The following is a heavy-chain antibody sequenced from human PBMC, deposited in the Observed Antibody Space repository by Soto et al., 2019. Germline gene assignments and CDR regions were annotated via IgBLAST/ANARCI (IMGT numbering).Heavy chain of an antibody. J-gene: IGHJ4*02. D-gene: IGHD3-16*02. CDR2: ISGPGDTT. CDR3: AKSFTQSNVWRAYRHKTHFDY. V-gene: IGHV3-23*01. CDR1: GFTLRNYG. Sequence: EVRLLESGGGLVQPGGSLRLSCEGSGFTLRNYGWDWVRQPHGKGLEGISFISGPGDTTYYADSGKGRFIISRDNSKNTLYLQMNSLRAEDTAIYYCAKSFTQSNVWRAYRHKTHFDYWGQGALVTVTS.